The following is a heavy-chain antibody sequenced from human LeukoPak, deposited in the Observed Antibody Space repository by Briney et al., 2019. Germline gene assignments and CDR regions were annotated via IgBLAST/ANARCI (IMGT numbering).Heavy chain of an antibody. CDR1: GFNHSSYW. CDR2: IKQDGSEK. J-gene: IGHJ3*01. D-gene: IGHD2-15*01. V-gene: IGHV3-7*01. Sequence: GGPLRLFCSASGFNHSSYWMRWLRQAPAKGLEGVANIKQDGSEKYYVDSVKGRFTISRDNAKNSLYLQMNSLRPDDTAVYYCARDPGFVVAATRVAWGQGTMVTVSS. CDR3: ARDPGFVVAATRVA.